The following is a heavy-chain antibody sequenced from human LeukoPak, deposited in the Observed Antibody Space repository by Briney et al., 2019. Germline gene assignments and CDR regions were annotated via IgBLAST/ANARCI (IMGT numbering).Heavy chain of an antibody. CDR3: ARDFCGGDCYSRSTYMDV. V-gene: IGHV1-2*06. Sequence: ASVKVSCKASGYTFIGYYMHWVRQAPGQGLEWMGRINPNSGGANYAQKFQGRVTMTRATSISTAYMELSRLRSDDTAVYYCARDFCGGDCYSRSTYMDVWGKGTTVTVSS. J-gene: IGHJ6*04. CDR1: GYTFIGYY. CDR2: INPNSGGA. D-gene: IGHD2-21*02.